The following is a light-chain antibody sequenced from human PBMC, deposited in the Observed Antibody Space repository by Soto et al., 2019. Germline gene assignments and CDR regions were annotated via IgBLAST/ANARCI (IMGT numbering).Light chain of an antibody. J-gene: IGKJ2*01. CDR3: QQYNSYPYT. CDR1: QSISSW. V-gene: IGKV1-5*03. Sequence: DIQRTESPSTLSASVGDRVTITCRASQSISSWLAWYQQKPGKAPKLLIYKASSLESAVPSRFSGSGSGTEFTLTISSLQPDDFATYYCQQYNSYPYTFGQGTKLEIK. CDR2: KAS.